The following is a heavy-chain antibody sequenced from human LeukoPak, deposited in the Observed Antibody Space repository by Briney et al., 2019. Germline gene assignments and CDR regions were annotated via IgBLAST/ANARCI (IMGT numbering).Heavy chain of an antibody. V-gene: IGHV4-61*05. CDR2: IFYSGST. CDR3: ARSIGGVWDYYYYMDV. J-gene: IGHJ6*03. Sequence: SETLSLTCTVSSGSISTSNYYWGWVRQPPGKALEWIGNIFYSGSTNYNPSLKSRVTISVDTSKNQFSLKLSSVTAADTAVYYCARSIGGVWDYYYYMDVWGKGTTVTISS. CDR1: SGSISTSNYY. D-gene: IGHD3-3*01.